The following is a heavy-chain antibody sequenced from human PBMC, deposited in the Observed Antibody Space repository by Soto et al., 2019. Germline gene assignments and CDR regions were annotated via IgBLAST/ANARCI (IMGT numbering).Heavy chain of an antibody. CDR3: ARDDFWSGYNLPGMDV. Sequence: QVQLVESGGGVVQPGRSLRLSCAASGFTFSSYAMHWVRQAPGKGLEWVAVISYDGSNKYYADSVKGRFTISRDNSTNTLYLQINSLRAEDPAVYYCARDDFWSGYNLPGMDVWGQGTTVTVSS. D-gene: IGHD3-3*01. CDR2: ISYDGSNK. CDR1: GFTFSSYA. J-gene: IGHJ6*02. V-gene: IGHV3-30-3*01.